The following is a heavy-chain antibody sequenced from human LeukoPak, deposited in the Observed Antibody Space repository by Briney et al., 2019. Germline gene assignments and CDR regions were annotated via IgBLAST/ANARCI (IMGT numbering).Heavy chain of an antibody. CDR2: INPNSGGT. D-gene: IGHD3-16*01. CDR1: GYTFTGFY. Sequence: ASVKVSCKASGYTFTGFYMHWVRQAPGQGLEWMGWINPNSGGTNYAQKFQGRVTMTRDTSISTAYMELSRLRSDDTAVYYCARRLFMFGGVITRDHDAFDNWGQGTMVTVSS. V-gene: IGHV1-2*02. J-gene: IGHJ3*02. CDR3: ARRLFMFGGVITRDHDAFDN.